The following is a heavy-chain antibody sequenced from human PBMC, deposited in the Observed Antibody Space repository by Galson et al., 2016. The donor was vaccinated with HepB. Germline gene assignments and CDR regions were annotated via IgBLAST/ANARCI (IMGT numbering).Heavy chain of an antibody. J-gene: IGHJ5*02. CDR1: GFTASSHH. CDR2: YYAAGKI. CDR3: ARVGYTRSSAGWFDA. Sequence: SLRLSCAASGFTASSHHMSWVRQIPGKGLEWVSVYYAAGKIFYADSVKGRFTISRDNSENTLHLQMNNLRPEDTATYYCARVGYTRSSAGWFDAWGQGALVTVSS. D-gene: IGHD6-6*01. V-gene: IGHV3-53*05.